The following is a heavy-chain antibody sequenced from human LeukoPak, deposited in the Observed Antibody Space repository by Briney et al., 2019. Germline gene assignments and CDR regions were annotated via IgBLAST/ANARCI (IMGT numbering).Heavy chain of an antibody. Sequence: GGSLRLSCADSGFTFSSYEMNWVRQAPGKGLEWVSYISSGGRTIKYADPVKGRFTISRDNAKKSLYLQMNSLRAEDTAVYYCASGDNLWSTYSLDYWGQGTLVTVSS. CDR1: GFTFSSYE. CDR3: ASGDNLWSTYSLDY. V-gene: IGHV3-48*03. D-gene: IGHD3-3*01. CDR2: ISSGGRTI. J-gene: IGHJ4*02.